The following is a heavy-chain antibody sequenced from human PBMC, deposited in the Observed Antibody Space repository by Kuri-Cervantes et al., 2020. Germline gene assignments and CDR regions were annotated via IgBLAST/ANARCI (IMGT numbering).Heavy chain of an antibody. CDR2: IIENGGST. J-gene: IGHJ4*02. CDR3: ARGPNLFRITIFGVPPPHFDY. V-gene: IGHV3-23*01. D-gene: IGHD3-3*01. Sequence: GESLKISCAASGFTFSRNAMSWVRQAPGKGLEWVSGIIENGGSTYYADSVKGRFSISRDNPKNSLYLQMNSLRAEDTAVYYCARGPNLFRITIFGVPPPHFDYWGQGTLVTVSS. CDR1: GFTFSRNA.